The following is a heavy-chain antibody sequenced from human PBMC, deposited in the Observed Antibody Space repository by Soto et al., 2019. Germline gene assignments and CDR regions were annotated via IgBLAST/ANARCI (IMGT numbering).Heavy chain of an antibody. V-gene: IGHV4-31*03. Sequence: QVQLQESGPGLVKPSQTLSLTCTVSGGSISSGGYYWSWIRQHPGKGLEWIGYIYYSGSTYYTPSINRRVTISVDTSKSQFSLKLSSVTAADTAVYYCARDTSWSEGFDPWGQGTLVTVSS. J-gene: IGHJ5*02. CDR2: IYYSGST. CDR3: ARDTSWSEGFDP. D-gene: IGHD3-3*01. CDR1: GGSISSGGYY.